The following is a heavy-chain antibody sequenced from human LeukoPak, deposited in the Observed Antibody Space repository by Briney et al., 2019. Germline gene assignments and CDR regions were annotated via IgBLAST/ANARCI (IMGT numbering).Heavy chain of an antibody. CDR2: IYTSGST. CDR1: GGSISSYY. CDR3: ARGPAGGTTYNDGDAFDI. Sequence: PSETLSLTCTVSGGSISSYYWSWIRQPAGKGLEWIGRIYTSGSTNYNPSLKSRVTMSVDTSKNQFSLKLSSVTAADTAVYYCARGPAGGTTYNDGDAFDIWGQGTMVTVSS. V-gene: IGHV4-4*07. D-gene: IGHD1-7*01. J-gene: IGHJ3*02.